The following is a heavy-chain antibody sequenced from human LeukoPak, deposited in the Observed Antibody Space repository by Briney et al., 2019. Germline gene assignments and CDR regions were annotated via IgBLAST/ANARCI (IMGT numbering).Heavy chain of an antibody. J-gene: IGHJ6*02. CDR3: ARETRRIVGATYYYYYGMDV. V-gene: IGHV3-48*02. CDR1: GFTFSSYS. D-gene: IGHD1-26*01. Sequence: GGSLRLSCAASGFTFSSYSMNWVRQAPGKGLEWVSYISSSSSTIYCADSVKGRFTISRDNAKNSLYLQMNSLRDEDTAVYYCARETRRIVGATYYYYYGMDVWGQGTTVTVSS. CDR2: ISSSSSTI.